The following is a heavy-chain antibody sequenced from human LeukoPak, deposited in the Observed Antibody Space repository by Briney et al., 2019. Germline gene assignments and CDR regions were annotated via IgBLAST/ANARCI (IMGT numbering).Heavy chain of an antibody. Sequence: GGSLRLSCGASGFTFSNYWMTCVRQAPGKGLEGVANIRQEGSEKYYVDSVKGRFTISRDNAKNSLYLQMSSLRAEDTAVYYCARGGSSGYYSQSKFDYWGQGTLVTVSS. CDR1: GFTFSNYW. D-gene: IGHD3-22*01. CDR2: IRQEGSEK. V-gene: IGHV3-7*01. CDR3: ARGGSSGYYSQSKFDY. J-gene: IGHJ4*02.